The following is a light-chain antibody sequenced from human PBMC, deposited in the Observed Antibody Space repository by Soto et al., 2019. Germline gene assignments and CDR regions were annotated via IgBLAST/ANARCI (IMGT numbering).Light chain of an antibody. J-gene: IGLJ2*01. V-gene: IGLV3-21*02. Sequence: SYELSQPPSVSVAPGQTATITCGGMSIGSKSVHWYQQKPGQAPVLVVYDNGDRPSGIPERFSGFNSENTATLTISRVEAGDEADYYCQVWDSSSDHVVIGGGTKVTVL. CDR3: QVWDSSSDHVV. CDR1: SIGSKS. CDR2: DNG.